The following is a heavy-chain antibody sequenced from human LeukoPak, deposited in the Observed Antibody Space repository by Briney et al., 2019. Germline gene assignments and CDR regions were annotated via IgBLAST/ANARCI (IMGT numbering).Heavy chain of an antibody. D-gene: IGHD2-2*01. V-gene: IGHV3-23*01. Sequence: GGALRLSFAASGSRSSSYAMSWGRRAPGKGGEWVAAISGSGGSTYYSDSVKGGFTISRDKSKNTLYLQMNSLRAEDTAVYYCAKDLDCSSTSCYPDYWGQGTLVTVSS. J-gene: IGHJ4*02. CDR2: ISGSGGST. CDR1: GSRSSSYA. CDR3: AKDLDCSSTSCYPDY.